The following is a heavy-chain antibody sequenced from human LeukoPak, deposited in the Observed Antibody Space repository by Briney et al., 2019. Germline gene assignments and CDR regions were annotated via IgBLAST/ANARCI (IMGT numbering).Heavy chain of an antibody. CDR2: ISRGGGGT. Sequence: GGSLRLSCAASGFTFSSYAVSWVRQAPGKGLEWVSAISRGGGGTYYADSVKGRFTVSRDNSKNTLYLQINSLRAEDTAVYYCAKRVGTSPGYFDYWGQGTLVTVSS. CDR3: AKRVGTSPGYFDY. V-gene: IGHV3-23*01. CDR1: GFTFSSYA. J-gene: IGHJ4*02. D-gene: IGHD2-21*02.